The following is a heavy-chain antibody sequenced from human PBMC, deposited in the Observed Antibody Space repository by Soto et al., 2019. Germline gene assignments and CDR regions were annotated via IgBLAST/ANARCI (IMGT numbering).Heavy chain of an antibody. CDR3: VGDQDVHTPMVHGNY. D-gene: IGHD5-18*01. CDR2: ISSSKTT. V-gene: IGHV3-48*02. Sequence: EVQLVESGGGLVQPGESLRLSCTASGITFSSYSMNWVRQAPGKGLEWLSYISSSKTTYADSVKGRFTISRDNAKNSGYLQMNSLRYEDTDVYYCVGDQDVHTPMVHGNYWGRGTRVTVSS. CDR1: GITFSSYS. J-gene: IGHJ4*02.